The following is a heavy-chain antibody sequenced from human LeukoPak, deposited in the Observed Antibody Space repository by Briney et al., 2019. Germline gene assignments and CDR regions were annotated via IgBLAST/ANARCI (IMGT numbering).Heavy chain of an antibody. CDR1: GYTFTSYG. V-gene: IGHV1-18*01. CDR2: ISAYNGNT. D-gene: IGHD3-3*01. J-gene: IGHJ6*02. CDR3: ARSWALYYDFSLGMDV. Sequence: ASVKVSCKASGYTFTSYGISWVRQAPGQGLEWMGWISAYNGNTNYAQKLQGRVTMTTDTSTSTAYMELRSLRSDDTAVYYCARSWALYYDFSLGMDVWGQGTTVTVPS.